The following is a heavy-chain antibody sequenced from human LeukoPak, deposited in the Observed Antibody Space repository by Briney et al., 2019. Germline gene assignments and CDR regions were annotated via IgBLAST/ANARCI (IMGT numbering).Heavy chain of an antibody. J-gene: IGHJ4*02. Sequence: PGRSLRLSCEASGFTFSGFGMHWVRQAPGKGLEWVAVLSYDGSHKYYAESVKGRFTISRDNSKNTPFMQMNSLRPEDTAVYYCAKDKSIAVAGTSDYFDNWGQGTLVTVSS. CDR1: GFTFSGFG. CDR3: AKDKSIAVAGTSDYFDN. V-gene: IGHV3-30*18. CDR2: LSYDGSHK. D-gene: IGHD6-19*01.